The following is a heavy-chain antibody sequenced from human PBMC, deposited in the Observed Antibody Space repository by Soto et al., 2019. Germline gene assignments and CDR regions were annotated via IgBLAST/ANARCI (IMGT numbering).Heavy chain of an antibody. J-gene: IGHJ6*02. CDR3: ARAAPIVLVAAAIWGCWGFCSMDV. D-gene: IGHD2-2*02. Sequence: QVQLVQSGAEVKKPGSSVKVSCKASGGTFSSYAISWVRQAPGQGLEWLGGIIPIFGTANYAQKFQGRVTITADASTSTANVELSSLRSKDTAVYYCARAAPIVLVAAAIWGCWGFCSMDVWGQGTTVTVSS. V-gene: IGHV1-69*12. CDR2: IIPIFGTA. CDR1: GGTFSSYA.